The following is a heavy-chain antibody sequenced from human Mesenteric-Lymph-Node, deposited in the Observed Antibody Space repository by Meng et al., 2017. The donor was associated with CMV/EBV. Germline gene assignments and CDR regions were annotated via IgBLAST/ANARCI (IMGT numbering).Heavy chain of an antibody. CDR1: GFTFSSYW. J-gene: IGHJ6*02. CDR2: IKQDGSEK. D-gene: IGHD6-19*01. Sequence: GGSLRLSCAASGFTFSSYWMSWVRQAPGKGLEWVANIKQDGSEKYYVDSVKGRFTISRDNSKNTLYLQMNSLRVEDTAVYYCARDRVAGTWGYYYYGMDVWGQGTTVTVSS. V-gene: IGHV3-7*03. CDR3: ARDRVAGTWGYYYYGMDV.